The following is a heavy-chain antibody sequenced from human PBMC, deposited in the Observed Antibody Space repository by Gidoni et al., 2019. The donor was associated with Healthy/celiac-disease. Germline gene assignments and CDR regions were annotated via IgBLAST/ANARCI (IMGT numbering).Heavy chain of an antibody. CDR1: GFTFSSYW. D-gene: IGHD3-9*01. CDR3: ARERGYDILTGYSEPENYYMDV. J-gene: IGHJ6*03. Sequence: EVQLVESGGGLVQPGGSLRLSCAASGFTFSSYWMSWVRKAQGKGLEWVANIKQDGSEKYYVDSVKGRFTISRDNAKNSLYLQMNSLRAEDTAVYYCARERGYDILTGYSEPENYYMDVWGKGTTVTVSS. V-gene: IGHV3-7*01. CDR2: IKQDGSEK.